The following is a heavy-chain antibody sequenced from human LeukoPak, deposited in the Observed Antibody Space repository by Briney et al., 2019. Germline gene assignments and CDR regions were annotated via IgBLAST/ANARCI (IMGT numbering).Heavy chain of an antibody. D-gene: IGHD2-15*01. V-gene: IGHV3-48*03. J-gene: IGHJ6*02. CDR1: GFTFSSYE. CDR2: ISSSGSTI. Sequence: GGSLRLSCAASGFTFSSYEMNWVRQAPGKGVEWVSYISSSGSTIYYADSVKGRFTISRDNAKNSLYLQMNSLRAEDTAVYYCARDLAPSYYGMDVWGQGTTVTVSS. CDR3: ARDLAPSYYGMDV.